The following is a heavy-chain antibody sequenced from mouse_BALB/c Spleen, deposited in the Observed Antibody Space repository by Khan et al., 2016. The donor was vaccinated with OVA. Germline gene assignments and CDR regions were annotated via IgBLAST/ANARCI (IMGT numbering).Heavy chain of an antibody. Sequence: EVELVESGGDLVKPGGSLKVSCAASGFTFSSYGMSWVRQTPDKRLEWVATISSGGRYTYFPDSVKGRFTISRDNAKNTLYLQMSNLTSEDTAMYYGARAYYGNDYYAMDYWGQGTSVTVSS. CDR3: ARAYYGNDYYAMDY. D-gene: IGHD2-10*01. V-gene: IGHV5-6*01. CDR2: ISSGGRYT. CDR1: GFTFSSYG. J-gene: IGHJ4*01.